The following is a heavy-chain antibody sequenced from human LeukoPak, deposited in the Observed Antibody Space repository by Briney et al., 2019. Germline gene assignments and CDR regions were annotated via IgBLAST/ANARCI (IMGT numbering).Heavy chain of an antibody. CDR3: AKDFTTGGSGSYLDTYFDY. D-gene: IGHD3-10*01. CDR2: ISGSGANI. J-gene: IGHJ4*02. Sequence: GGSLRLSCAAAAFTFGNYAMSWVREAPGKGLEWVSAISGSGANIHYADSVKGRFTISRDNSKNTLYLQMNSLRAEDTAVYFCAKDFTTGGSGSYLDTYFDYWGQGTLVTVSS. V-gene: IGHV3-23*01. CDR1: AFTFGNYA.